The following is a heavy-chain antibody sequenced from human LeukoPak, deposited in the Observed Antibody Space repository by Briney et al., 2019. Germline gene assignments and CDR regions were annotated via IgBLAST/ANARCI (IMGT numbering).Heavy chain of an antibody. CDR2: IYHSGST. D-gene: IGHD1-1*01. V-gene: IGHV4-4*02. J-gene: IGHJ4*02. Sequence: PSETLSLTCAVSGGSISSSNWWSWVRQPPGKGLEWIGEIYHSGSTNYNPSLKSRVTISVNTSKNQFSLKLSSVTAADTAVYYCARVDRGSYWNVIDYWGQGTLVTVSS. CDR1: GGSISSSNW. CDR3: ARVDRGSYWNVIDY.